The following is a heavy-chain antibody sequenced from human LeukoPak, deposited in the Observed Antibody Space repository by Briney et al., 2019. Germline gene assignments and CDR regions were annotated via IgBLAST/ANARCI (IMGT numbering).Heavy chain of an antibody. D-gene: IGHD6-13*01. V-gene: IGHV4-4*07. Sequence: PSETLSLTCTVSDDSMSSYFWSWIRQPAGNGLEWIGRIYTSGTTNYNPSLKSRVTISVDTSKNQFSLKLSSVTAADTAVYYCARAVYSRSALDYWGPGTLVIVSP. CDR3: ARAVYSRSALDY. CDR2: IYTSGTT. CDR1: DDSMSSYF. J-gene: IGHJ4*02.